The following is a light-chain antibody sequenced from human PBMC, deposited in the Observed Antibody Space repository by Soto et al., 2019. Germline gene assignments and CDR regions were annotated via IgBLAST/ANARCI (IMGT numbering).Light chain of an antibody. CDR2: SNN. CDR1: SSNIGSNT. V-gene: IGLV1-44*01. Sequence: QSVLTQPPSASGTPGQRVTISCSGSSSNIGSNTVNWYQQLPGTAPKLLIYSNNQRPSGVPDRFSGSKSGTSASLAISGLQSEDEADYYSAAWDDSLSVVFGGGTKLTVL. J-gene: IGLJ2*01. CDR3: AAWDDSLSVV.